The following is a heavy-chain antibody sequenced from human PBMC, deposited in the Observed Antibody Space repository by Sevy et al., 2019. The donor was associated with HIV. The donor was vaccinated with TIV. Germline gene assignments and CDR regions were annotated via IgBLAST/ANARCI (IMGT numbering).Heavy chain of an antibody. Sequence: GGSLRLSCAASGFTFSSYSLSWVRQAPGKGLEWVSSISGSSSYIYHTDSVKGRFTICRDNAKNSLDLQTYSLRAEDTAVYYCARHVDVTSSWYQTYSFYYMDVWGKGTTVTVSS. CDR1: GFTFSSYS. V-gene: IGHV3-21*01. D-gene: IGHD6-13*01. CDR3: ARHVDVTSSWYQTYSFYYMDV. J-gene: IGHJ6*03. CDR2: ISGSSSYI.